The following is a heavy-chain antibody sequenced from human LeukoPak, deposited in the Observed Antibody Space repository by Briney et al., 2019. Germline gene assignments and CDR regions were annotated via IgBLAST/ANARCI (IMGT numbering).Heavy chain of an antibody. CDR2: ISSSSSYI. Sequence: GGSLRLSCAASGFTFSSYCMSWVRQAPGKGLEWVSSISSSSSYIYYADSVKGRFTISRDNAKNSLYLQMNSLRAEDTVVYYCAIDVAPLYSSSWYYPDYWGQGTLVTVSS. CDR1: GFTFSSYC. D-gene: IGHD6-13*01. CDR3: AIDVAPLYSSSWYYPDY. V-gene: IGHV3-21*01. J-gene: IGHJ4*02.